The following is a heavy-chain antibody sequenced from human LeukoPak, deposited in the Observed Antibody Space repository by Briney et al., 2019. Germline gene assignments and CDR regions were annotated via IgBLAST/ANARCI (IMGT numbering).Heavy chain of an antibody. CDR1: GGSLSSSSYY. V-gene: IGHV4-39*01. D-gene: IGHD6-6*01. CDR2: IYYSGST. J-gene: IGHJ4*02. CDR3: ARHLMGLMAARPASQFDY. Sequence: PSETLSLTCAVSGGSLSSSSYYWGWVRQPPGKGLGWVGSIYYSGSTYYTPPLKSRFTISVDTSKNQFSLKLSSLTAADTAVYYCARHLMGLMAARPASQFDYWGQGTLVTVSS.